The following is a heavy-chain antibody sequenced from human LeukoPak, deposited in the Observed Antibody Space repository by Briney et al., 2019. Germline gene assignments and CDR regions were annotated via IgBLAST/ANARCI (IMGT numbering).Heavy chain of an antibody. CDR2: ITPIFGTA. Sequence: ASVKVSCKASGGTFSSYAISWVRQASGQGLEWMGGITPIFGTAKYAHKFQGRVTITADESTSTAYMELSSLRSEDTAVYYCARDAAIYDSSGYYYLWWGQGTLVTVSS. V-gene: IGHV1-69*01. CDR3: ARDAAIYDSSGYYYLW. D-gene: IGHD3-22*01. CDR1: GGTFSSYA. J-gene: IGHJ4*02.